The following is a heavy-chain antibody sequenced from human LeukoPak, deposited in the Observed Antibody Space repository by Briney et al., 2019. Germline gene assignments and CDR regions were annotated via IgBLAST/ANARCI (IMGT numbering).Heavy chain of an antibody. CDR3: ARDFCSSGSCHEDY. D-gene: IGHD2-15*01. CDR1: GFTFSDYY. CDR2: ISGSGPTI. V-gene: IGHV3-11*01. Sequence: GGSLRLSCAASGFTFSDYYMSWIRQAPGKGLEWVSYISGSGPTIFYADSVKGRFTISRDNAKNSLYLQMNSLRAEDTAVYYCARDFCSSGSCHEDYWGQGTLVTVSS. J-gene: IGHJ4*02.